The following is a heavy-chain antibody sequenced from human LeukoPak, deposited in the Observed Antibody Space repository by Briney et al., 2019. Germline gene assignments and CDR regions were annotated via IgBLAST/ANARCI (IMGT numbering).Heavy chain of an antibody. Sequence: SETLSLTCTVSGGSISSYYWSSIRQPPGKGLEWIGYIYYSGSTNYNPSLKSRATISVDKSKNQFSLKLSSVTAAATAVYYCARHPRVADPNXLDIWGQGPMVTVSS. CDR1: GGSISSYY. CDR2: IYYSGST. V-gene: IGHV4-59*08. CDR3: ARHPRVADPNXLDI. J-gene: IGHJ3*02. D-gene: IGHD2-15*01.